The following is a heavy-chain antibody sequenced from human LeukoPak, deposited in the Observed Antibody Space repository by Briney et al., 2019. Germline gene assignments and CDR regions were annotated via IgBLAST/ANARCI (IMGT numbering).Heavy chain of an antibody. D-gene: IGHD3-10*01. V-gene: IGHV4-39*07. J-gene: IGHJ4*02. CDR3: ASHVHIKRGNFDY. Sequence: SETLSLTCTVSGDSISRSSYHWGWIRQPPGKGLEWIGTFYYSGSTYYNPSLKSRVTISVDTSNNQFSLKLTSVTAADTAVYYCASHVHIKRGNFDYWGQGTLVTVSS. CDR2: FYYSGST. CDR1: GDSISRSSYH.